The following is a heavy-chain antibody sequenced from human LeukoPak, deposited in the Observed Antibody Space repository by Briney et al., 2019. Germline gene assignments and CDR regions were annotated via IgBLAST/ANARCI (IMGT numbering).Heavy chain of an antibody. CDR3: ARAGVVPAAINVGGLYYYYYYMDV. CDR1: GFTVSSNY. D-gene: IGHD2-2*02. Sequence: GGSLRLSCAASGFTVSSNYMSWVRQAPGKGLEWVSVIYSGGSTYYADSVKGRFTISRDNSKNTLYLQMTSLRAEDTAVYYCARAGVVPAAINVGGLYYYYYYMDVWGKGTTVTVSS. J-gene: IGHJ6*03. CDR2: IYSGGST. V-gene: IGHV3-53*01.